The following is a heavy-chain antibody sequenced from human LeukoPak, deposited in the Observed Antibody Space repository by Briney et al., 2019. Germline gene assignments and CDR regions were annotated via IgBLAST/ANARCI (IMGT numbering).Heavy chain of an antibody. CDR1: GFTFSSYA. V-gene: IGHV3-23*01. CDR2: MSGGGGST. Sequence: RPGVSLRLSCAASGFTFSSYAMSWVRQAPGKGLEWVSAMSGGGGSTNYADAVKGRFTISRDNSKNTLYLQMNSLRAEDTAMYYCAKDPYRVVVATGNYLDPWGQGTLVTVSS. D-gene: IGHD2-15*01. J-gene: IGHJ5*02. CDR3: AKDPYRVVVATGNYLDP.